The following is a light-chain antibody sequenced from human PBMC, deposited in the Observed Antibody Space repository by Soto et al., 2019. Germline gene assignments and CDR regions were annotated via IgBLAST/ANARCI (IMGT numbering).Light chain of an antibody. CDR2: EVS. V-gene: IGLV2-14*01. CDR1: SSDVGGYGS. Sequence: QSALTQPASVSGSPGQSITISCTGTSSDVGGYGSVSWYQQHPGKAPKVIIYEVSNRPSGVSNRFSGSKSVNTASLTISGLQAEDEADYYCSAYTTTSTLFGGGTKVTVL. J-gene: IGLJ2*01. CDR3: SAYTTTSTL.